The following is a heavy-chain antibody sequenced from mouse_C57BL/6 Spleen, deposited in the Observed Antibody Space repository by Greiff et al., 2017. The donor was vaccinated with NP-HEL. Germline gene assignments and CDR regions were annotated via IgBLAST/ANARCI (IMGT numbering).Heavy chain of an antibody. V-gene: IGHV1-15*01. J-gene: IGHJ3*01. D-gene: IGHD1-1*01. CDR2: IDPETGGT. CDR1: GYTFTDYE. CDR3: TRPYHYYGSSYGFAY. Sequence: VHLVESGAELVRPGASVTLSCKASGYTFTDYEMHWVKQTPVHGLEWIGAIDPETGGTAYNQKFKGKAILTADKSSSTAYMELRSLTSEDSAVYYCTRPYHYYGSSYGFAYWGQGTLVTVSA.